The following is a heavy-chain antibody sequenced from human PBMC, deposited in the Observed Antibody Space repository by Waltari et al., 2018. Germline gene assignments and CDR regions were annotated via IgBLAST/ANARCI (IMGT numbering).Heavy chain of an antibody. V-gene: IGHV1-69*14. CDR1: GGTVSSYA. CDR3: ARGDYGSWHAFDI. CDR2: IIPIFGTA. J-gene: IGHJ3*02. D-gene: IGHD4-17*01. Sequence: QVQLVQSGAEVKKPGSSVKFSCKACGGTVSSYAIRWVRQAPGQGLEWMGGIIPIFGTANYAQKFQGRVTITADKSTSTAYMELSSLRSEDTAVYYCARGDYGSWHAFDIWGQGTMVTVSS.